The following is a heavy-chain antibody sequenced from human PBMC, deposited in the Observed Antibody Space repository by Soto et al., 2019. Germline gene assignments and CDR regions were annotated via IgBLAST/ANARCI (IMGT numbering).Heavy chain of an antibody. CDR3: ARDLMNYYDSSGYYGTDDAFDI. J-gene: IGHJ3*02. D-gene: IGHD3-22*01. CDR1: GYTFTSYG. Sequence: QVQLVQSGAEVKKPGASVKVSCKASGYTFTSYGISWVRQAPGQGLEWMGWISAYNGNTNYAQKLQGRVTMTTDTSTSTAYMELRSLRSDDTAVYYCARDLMNYYDSSGYYGTDDAFDIWGQGTMVTVSS. CDR2: ISAYNGNT. V-gene: IGHV1-18*01.